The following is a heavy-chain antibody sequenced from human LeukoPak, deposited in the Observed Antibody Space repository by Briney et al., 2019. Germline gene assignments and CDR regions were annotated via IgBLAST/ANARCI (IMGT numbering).Heavy chain of an antibody. CDR3: ARGSEVGTVVLRFLEWLPYGMDV. Sequence: ASVKVSCKTSGYTFVTYYIHWVRQAPGQGLEWVGMINPSGGGTIYAQKFQGRVTMTHDMSTSTVYMDVSRLTSEDTAVYYCARGSEVGTVVLRFLEWLPYGMDVWGQGTTVTVSS. D-gene: IGHD3-3*01. CDR2: INPSGGGT. J-gene: IGHJ6*02. CDR1: GYTFVTYY. V-gene: IGHV1-46*01.